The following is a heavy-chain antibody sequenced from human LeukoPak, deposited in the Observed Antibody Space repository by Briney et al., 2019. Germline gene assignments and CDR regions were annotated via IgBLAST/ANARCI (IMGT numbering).Heavy chain of an antibody. CDR1: GFTFSSYW. CDR2: INTDGSST. J-gene: IGHJ3*02. CDR3: ARPTTVTTISADAFDI. D-gene: IGHD4-17*01. V-gene: IGHV3-74*01. Sequence: GGSLRLSCAASGFTFSSYWMHWVRQAPGKGLVWVSRINTDGSSTSYADSVKGRFTISRDNAKNTLYLQMNSLRAEDSSVYYCARPTTVTTISADAFDIWGQGTMVTVSS.